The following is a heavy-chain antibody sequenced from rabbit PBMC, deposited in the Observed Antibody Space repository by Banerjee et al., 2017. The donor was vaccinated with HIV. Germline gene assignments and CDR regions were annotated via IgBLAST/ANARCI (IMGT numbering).Heavy chain of an antibody. Sequence: QLKESGGGLVQPGGSLKLSCKASGFDFSRYYMSWVRQARGKGLEWIGAIYLGKGETYYASWVNGRFIISRDNAQNTVDLQMNSLTAADSATYFCARDLAGVIGWNFNLWGQGTLVTVS. J-gene: IGHJ4*01. CDR1: GFDFSRYY. CDR3: ARDLAGVIGWNFNL. D-gene: IGHD4-1*01. CDR2: IYLGKGET. V-gene: IGHV1S7*01.